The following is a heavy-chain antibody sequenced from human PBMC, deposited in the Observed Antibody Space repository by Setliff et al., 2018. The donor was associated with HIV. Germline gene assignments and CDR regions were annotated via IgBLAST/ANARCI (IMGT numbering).Heavy chain of an antibody. Sequence: LRLSCAASGFTFSSYSMHWVRQAPGKGLEWVAVIWYDGSNKYYADSVKGRFTISRDNSKNTLYLQMNSLRAEDTAVYYCARDWPGYGFDIWGQGTMVTVSS. V-gene: IGHV3-33*01. J-gene: IGHJ3*02. CDR2: IWYDGSNK. CDR1: GFTFSSYS. CDR3: ARDWPGYGFDI. D-gene: IGHD7-27*01.